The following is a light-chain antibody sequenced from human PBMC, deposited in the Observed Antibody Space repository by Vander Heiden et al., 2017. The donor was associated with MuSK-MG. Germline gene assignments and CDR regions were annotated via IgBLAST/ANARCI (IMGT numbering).Light chain of an antibody. CDR3: QKSYSTPRT. Sequence: DIQMTQSPSSLSASVADRVTITCRASQSISSYLNWYQQKPAKAPKLLDYAATSLQSAVTSRCSGSGSGTDFTISISSLEAEDVETYYWQKSYSTPRTFGQGTKVEIK. CDR2: AAT. CDR1: QSISSY. V-gene: IGKV1-39*01. J-gene: IGKJ1*01.